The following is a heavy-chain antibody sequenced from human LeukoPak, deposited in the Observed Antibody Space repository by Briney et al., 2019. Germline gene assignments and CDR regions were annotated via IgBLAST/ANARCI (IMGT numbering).Heavy chain of an antibody. J-gene: IGHJ6*03. D-gene: IGHD2-15*01. CDR3: ARGRICSGGSCCSWGGYYYYYMDV. CDR1: GGSFSGYY. CDR2: INHSGST. Sequence: SETLSLTCAVYGGSFSGYYWSWIRQPPGKGLEWIGEINHSGSTNYNPSLKSRVTISVDTSKNQFSLKLSSVTAADTAVYYCARGRICSGGSCCSWGGYYYYYMDVWGKGTTVTVSS. V-gene: IGHV4-34*01.